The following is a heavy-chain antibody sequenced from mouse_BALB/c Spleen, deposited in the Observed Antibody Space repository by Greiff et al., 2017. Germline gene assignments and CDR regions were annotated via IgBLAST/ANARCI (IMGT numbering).Heavy chain of an antibody. CDR2: ISYDGSN. D-gene: IGHD1-1*01. V-gene: IGHV3-6*02. Sequence: EVKLQESGPGLVKPSQSLSLTCSVTGYSITSGYYWNWIRQFPGNKLEWMGYISYDGSNNYNPSLKNRISITRDTSKNQFFLKLNSVTTEDTATYYCARADYYGSSYDWYFDVWGAGTTVTVSS. CDR3: ARADYYGSSYDWYFDV. CDR1: GYSITSGYY. J-gene: IGHJ1*01.